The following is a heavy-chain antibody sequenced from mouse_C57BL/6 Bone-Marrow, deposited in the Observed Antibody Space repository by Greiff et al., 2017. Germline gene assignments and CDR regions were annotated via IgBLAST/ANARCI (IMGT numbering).Heavy chain of an antibody. V-gene: IGHV5-9-1*02. D-gene: IGHD1-1*01. CDR3: TRGYYGSVYYCAMDY. CDR2: ISSGGDNI. J-gene: IGHJ4*01. Sequence: EVKLMESGEGLVKPGGSLKLSCAASGFTFSSYAMSWVRQTPEKRLEWVAYISSGGDNIYYTDTVKGRFTISRDNARSTLYLQMSSLKSEDTAMYYCTRGYYGSVYYCAMDYWGQGTSVTVSS. CDR1: GFTFSSYA.